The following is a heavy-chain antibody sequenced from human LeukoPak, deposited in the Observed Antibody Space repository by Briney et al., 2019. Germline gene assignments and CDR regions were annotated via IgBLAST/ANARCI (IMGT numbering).Heavy chain of an antibody. Sequence: SQTLSLTCAVSGGSISSGGYSWSWLRQPPGKGLEWIGYIYHSGSTYYNPSLKSRVTISVDRSKNQFSLKLSSVTAADTAVYYCARALREGFGELSVADWFDPWGQGTLVTVSS. CDR1: GGSISSGGYS. CDR2: IYHSGST. D-gene: IGHD3-10*01. CDR3: ARALREGFGELSVADWFDP. V-gene: IGHV4-30-2*01. J-gene: IGHJ5*02.